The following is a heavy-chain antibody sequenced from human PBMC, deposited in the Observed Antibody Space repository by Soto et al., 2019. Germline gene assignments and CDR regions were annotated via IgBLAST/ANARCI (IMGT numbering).Heavy chain of an antibody. J-gene: IGHJ2*01. V-gene: IGHV3-74*01. CDR1: GFTFRHYW. D-gene: IGHD3-10*01. CDR2: ITTDGSGT. Sequence: EVQVVESGGGSVQPGGSLRLSCKASGFTFRHYWMHWVRQAPGKGLVWVSRITTDGSGTDYADSVKGRFTIYRDNAKNTVYLQMNSLRAEDTAVYYCAREGESGWYFDLWGRGTLVTVSS. CDR3: AREGESGWYFDL.